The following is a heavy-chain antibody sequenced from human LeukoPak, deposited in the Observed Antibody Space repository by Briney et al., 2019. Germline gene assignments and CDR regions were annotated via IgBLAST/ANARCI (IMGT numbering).Heavy chain of an antibody. Sequence: GGSLRLSSSASGFTFSSHAMNWVRQAPGKGLEYVSGISSNGGSTYYGDSVKGRFTISRDNSKNTLYLQMSSLRAEDTAVYYCVSLHPSDYYSLDWGQGTLVTVSS. V-gene: IGHV3-64D*09. CDR1: GFTFSSHA. CDR3: VSLHPSDYYSLD. CDR2: ISSNGGST. J-gene: IGHJ4*02. D-gene: IGHD2-21*02.